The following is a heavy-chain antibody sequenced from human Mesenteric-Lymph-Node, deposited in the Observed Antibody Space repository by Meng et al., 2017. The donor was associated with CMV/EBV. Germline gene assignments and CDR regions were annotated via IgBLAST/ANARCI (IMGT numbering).Heavy chain of an antibody. CDR3: AKDFWSGYHDY. Sequence: GESLKISCSASGITFSNYAMHWVRQAPGTGLEWVAVISNDGTDKYYADSLRGRFTISRDNSKSTLYLQMNSLRAEDTAVYYCAKDFWSGYHDYWGQGTLVTVSS. CDR2: ISNDGTDK. J-gene: IGHJ4*02. V-gene: IGHV3-30*04. D-gene: IGHD3-3*01. CDR1: GITFSNYA.